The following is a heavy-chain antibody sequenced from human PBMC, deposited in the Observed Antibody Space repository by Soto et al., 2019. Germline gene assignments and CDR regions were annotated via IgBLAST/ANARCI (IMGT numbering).Heavy chain of an antibody. CDR3: ARHPARYYYYYYMDV. Sequence: ASVKVSCKASGYTFTSYAMNWVRQAPGQGLEWMGWINTNTGNPTYAQGFTGRFVFSLDTSVSTAYLQISSLKAEDTAVYYCARHPARYYYYYYMDVWGKGTTVTVSS. J-gene: IGHJ6*03. D-gene: IGHD6-6*01. V-gene: IGHV7-4-1*02. CDR1: GYTFTSYA. CDR2: INTNTGNP.